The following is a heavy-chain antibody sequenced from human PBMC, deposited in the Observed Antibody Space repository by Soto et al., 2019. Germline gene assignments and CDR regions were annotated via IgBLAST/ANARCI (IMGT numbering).Heavy chain of an antibody. CDR2: IRTSVGDT. D-gene: IGHD4-17*01. V-gene: IGHV3-23*01. J-gene: IGHJ4*02. CDR3: AKDPTYDYGYFDS. Sequence: EVQLLESGGDLVQPGGSLRLSCAASGFTFSSYAMNWVRQAPGKGLEWVSTIRTSVGDTYCAASVKGRFTISRDNSKSTVYLHLNSLRAEDTAIYYCAKDPTYDYGYFDSWGQGTLVTVSS. CDR1: GFTFSSYA.